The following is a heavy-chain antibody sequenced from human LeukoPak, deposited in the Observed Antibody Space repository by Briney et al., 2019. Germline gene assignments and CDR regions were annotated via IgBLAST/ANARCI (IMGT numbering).Heavy chain of an antibody. CDR2: IYSGGST. CDR3: ARPGVTGYYYMDV. D-gene: IGHD1-1*01. J-gene: IGHJ6*03. CDR1: GFTVSSNY. V-gene: IGHV3-53*01. Sequence: GGSLRLSCAASGFTVSSNYMSWVRQAPGKGPEWVSVIYSGGSTYYADSVKGRFTISRGNSKNTLYLQMNSLRAEDTAVYYCARPGVTGYYYMDVWGKGTTVTVSS.